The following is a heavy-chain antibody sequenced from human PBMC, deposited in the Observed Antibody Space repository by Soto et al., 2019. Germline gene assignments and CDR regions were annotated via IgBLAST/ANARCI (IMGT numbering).Heavy chain of an antibody. V-gene: IGHV3-23*01. Sequence: GGSLRLSCAASGFTFSSHAMSWVRQAPGKGLEWVSAISGSGGSTYSADSVKGQVVISADTSVGTAFLQWSSLKPSDTAVYYCARRTSTSGWRHYFDYWGQGALVTVSS. J-gene: IGHJ4*02. D-gene: IGHD6-19*01. CDR1: GFTFSSHA. CDR3: ARRTSTSGWRHYFDY. CDR2: ISGSGGST.